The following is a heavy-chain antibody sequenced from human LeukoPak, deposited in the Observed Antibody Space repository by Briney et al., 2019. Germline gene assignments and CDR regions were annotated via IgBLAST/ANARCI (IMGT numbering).Heavy chain of an antibody. CDR2: MNQDGSKA. Sequence: GGSLRLSCAASGFTFSNYWMTWVRQAPGKGLEWAANMNQDGSKAYYVDSVKGRFTVSRDNAKNSLYLQMNSLRADDTALYYCTRDPECSSTSCLDAFDIWGQGTMVTVSS. J-gene: IGHJ3*02. D-gene: IGHD2-2*01. CDR1: GFTFSNYW. CDR3: TRDPECSSTSCLDAFDI. V-gene: IGHV3-7*01.